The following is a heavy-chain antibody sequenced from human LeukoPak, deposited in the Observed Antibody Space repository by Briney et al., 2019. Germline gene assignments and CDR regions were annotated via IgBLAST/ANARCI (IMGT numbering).Heavy chain of an antibody. V-gene: IGHV3-74*01. CDR3: VRGGSDYEYSGAS. CDR1: GFTFSSYW. CDR2: ISNDGRST. D-gene: IGHD3-16*01. Sequence: GGSLRLSCAASGFTFSSYWMHWIRQAPGKGLVCVSRISNDGRSTIYADSVKGRFTISRDNGKNTVSLQMNSLRVEDTAVYYCVRGGSDYEYSGASWGQGTLVTVSS. J-gene: IGHJ5*02.